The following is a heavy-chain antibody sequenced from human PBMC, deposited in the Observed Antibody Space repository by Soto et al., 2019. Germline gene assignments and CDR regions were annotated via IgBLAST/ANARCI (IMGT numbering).Heavy chain of an antibody. CDR3: AGLRYFDWAYYGMDV. J-gene: IGHJ6*02. CDR1: GYSFTSYW. CDR2: IYPGDSDT. Sequence: GESLKISCKGSGYSFTSYWIGWVRQMPGKGLEWMGIIYPGDSDTRYSPSFQGRVTISADKSISTAYLQWSSLKASDTAMYYCAGLRYFDWAYYGMDVWGQGTTVTVSS. V-gene: IGHV5-51*01. D-gene: IGHD3-9*01.